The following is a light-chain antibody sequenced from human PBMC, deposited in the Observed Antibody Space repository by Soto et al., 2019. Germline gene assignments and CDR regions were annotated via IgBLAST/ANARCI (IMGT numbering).Light chain of an antibody. CDR1: SSNIGTNT. V-gene: IGLV1-44*01. CDR3: ATWDDSLDGLV. Sequence: QSVLTQPPSASGTPGQRVIISCSGSSSNIGTNTVTWYQHLPTTAPKHLIYGDNQRPSGVPDRFSASKSGTSASLAISGLQSEDEADYYCATWDDSLDGLVFGGGTKVTVL. CDR2: GDN. J-gene: IGLJ3*02.